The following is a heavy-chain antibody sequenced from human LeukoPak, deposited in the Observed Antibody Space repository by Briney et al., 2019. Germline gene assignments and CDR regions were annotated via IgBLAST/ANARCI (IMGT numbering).Heavy chain of an antibody. Sequence: AGGSLRLSCAASGFTLSAYWMHWVRQAPGKGLVWVSRINSDGSSRTYADSVKGRFTISRDISRNTLYLQMNSLRAEDTALYYCARDADTSAFYWYFDLWGRGTLVTVSS. CDR3: ARDADTSAFYWYFDL. J-gene: IGHJ2*01. CDR2: INSDGSSR. D-gene: IGHD1-26*01. CDR1: GFTLSAYW. V-gene: IGHV3-74*01.